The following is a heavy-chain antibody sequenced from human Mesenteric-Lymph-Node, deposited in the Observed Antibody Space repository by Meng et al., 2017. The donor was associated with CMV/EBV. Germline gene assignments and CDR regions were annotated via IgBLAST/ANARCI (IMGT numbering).Heavy chain of an antibody. CDR3: ARDYSMFDY. CDR2: ISHNGSAI. CDR1: TFTVTRNY. D-gene: IGHD4-11*01. Sequence: GGSLRLSCAGSTFTVTRNYMTWVRQTPGKGLEWISYISHNGSAIEYADSVRGRFTISRDNAKNLVHLQMNSLRAEDTAVYYCARDYSMFDYWGQGTLVTVSS. J-gene: IGHJ4*02. V-gene: IGHV3-48*03.